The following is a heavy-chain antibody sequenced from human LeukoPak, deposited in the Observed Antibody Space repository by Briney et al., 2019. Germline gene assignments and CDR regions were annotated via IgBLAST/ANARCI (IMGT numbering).Heavy chain of an antibody. CDR3: ARGDCSSTSCYKNAFDI. J-gene: IGHJ3*02. D-gene: IGHD2-2*02. CDR2: IYTSGST. CDR1: GGSISSGSYY. Sequence: SQTLSLTCTVSGGSISSGSYYWSWIRQPAGKGLEWIGRIYTSGSTNYNPSLKSRVTISVDTSKNQFSLKLSSVTAADTAVYYCARGDCSSTSCYKNAFDIWGQGTMVTVSS. V-gene: IGHV4-61*02.